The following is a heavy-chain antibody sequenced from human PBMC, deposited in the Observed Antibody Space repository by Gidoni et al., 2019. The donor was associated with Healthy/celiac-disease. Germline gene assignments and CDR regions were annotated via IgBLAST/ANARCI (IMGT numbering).Heavy chain of an antibody. Sequence: QVQLVESGGGVVQPGRSLRLSCAASGFTFSSYALHWVRQAPGKGLEWVAVISYDGSNKYYADSVKGRFTISRDNSKNTLYLQMNSLSAEDTAVYYCARTYSSGWYLSPDDDYWGQGTLVTVSS. CDR1: GFTFSSYA. CDR2: ISYDGSNK. CDR3: ARTYSSGWYLSPDDDY. J-gene: IGHJ4*02. D-gene: IGHD6-19*01. V-gene: IGHV3-30-3*01.